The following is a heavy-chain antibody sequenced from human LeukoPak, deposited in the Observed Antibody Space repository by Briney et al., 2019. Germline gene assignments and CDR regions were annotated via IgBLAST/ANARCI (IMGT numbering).Heavy chain of an antibody. CDR2: INNSGST. D-gene: IGHD2-21*01. V-gene: IGHV4-34*01. CDR3: ARERVWWWFDP. J-gene: IGHJ5*02. Sequence: TLSLTCAVYGGSFSGCYCSWFRQHPRKGLEWFGEINNSGSTNYNPSPKSRVTTSLDTTKNHYSLQLRSVTAATTAAYYCARERVWWWFDPWGQGTLVTVSS. CDR1: GGSFSGCY.